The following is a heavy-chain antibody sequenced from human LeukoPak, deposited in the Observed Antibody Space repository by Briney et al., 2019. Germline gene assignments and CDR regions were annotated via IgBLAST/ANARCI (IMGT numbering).Heavy chain of an antibody. V-gene: IGHV4-30-2*01. Sequence: SETLSLTCAVSGGSISSGGYSWSRIRQPPGKGLEWIGYIYHSGSTYYNPSLKSRVTISVDRSKNQFSLKLSSVTAADTAVYYCARGSHTYYYDSSGPWTWDYWGQGTLVTVSS. J-gene: IGHJ4*02. D-gene: IGHD3-22*01. CDR1: GGSISSGGYS. CDR3: ARGSHTYYYDSSGPWTWDY. CDR2: IYHSGST.